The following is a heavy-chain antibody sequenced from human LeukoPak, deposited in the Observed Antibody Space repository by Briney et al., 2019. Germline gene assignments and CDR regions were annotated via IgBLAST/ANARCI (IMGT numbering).Heavy chain of an antibody. CDR1: GFTFSSYA. V-gene: IGHV3-30*04. CDR2: MSYDGSNK. Sequence: GRSLRLSCAASGFTFSSYAMHWVRQAPGKGLEWVAVMSYDGSNKYYADSVKGRFTISRDNSKNTLYLQMNSLRAEDTAVYYCARDRRTLHGAADYWGQGTLVTVSS. D-gene: IGHD4-11*01. J-gene: IGHJ4*02. CDR3: ARDRRTLHGAADY.